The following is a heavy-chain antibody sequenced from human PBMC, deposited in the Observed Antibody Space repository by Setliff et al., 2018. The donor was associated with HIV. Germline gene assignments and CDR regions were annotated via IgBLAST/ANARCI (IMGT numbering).Heavy chain of an antibody. Sequence: ASVKVSCKASGYTFTSYALHWVRQAPGQRLEWMGWINAGNGHTKYSQKFQGRVSITRDTSASTAYMELSSLRSGDTAVYYCARVSGLSGELLYFDYWGLGTLVTVSS. J-gene: IGHJ4*02. CDR1: GYTFTSYA. V-gene: IGHV1-3*01. CDR3: ARVSGLSGELLYFDY. CDR2: INAGNGHT. D-gene: IGHD1-26*01.